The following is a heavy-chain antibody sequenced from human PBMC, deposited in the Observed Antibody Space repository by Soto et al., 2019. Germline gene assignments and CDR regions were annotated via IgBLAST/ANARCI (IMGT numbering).Heavy chain of an antibody. CDR1: GYTFTNYG. V-gene: IGHV1-18*01. D-gene: IGHD4-17*01. CDR2: INGDNGDT. J-gene: IGHJ6*02. Sequence: VQLVQSGAEVKQPGASVKVSCKASGYTFTNYGVTWVRQAPGQGLEWMGWINGDNGDTHYAQNVQGKATMTTDKSTMTSYMEQRKLKSADTAFYYCARHGSDYNAYAGVYNSYEINVWGQGTAIAVSS. CDR3: ARHGSDYNAYAGVYNSYEINV.